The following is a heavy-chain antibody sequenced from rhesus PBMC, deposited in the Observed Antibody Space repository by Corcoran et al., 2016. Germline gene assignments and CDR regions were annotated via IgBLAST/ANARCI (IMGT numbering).Heavy chain of an antibody. V-gene: IGHV4-169*01. CDR2: IYGSGTST. CDR3: ARPYSGSWTLFDY. D-gene: IGHD6-25*01. J-gene: IGHJ4*01. Sequence: QLQLQESGPGLVKPSETLSLTCAVSGGSISSSYWSWIRQAPGKGLEWIGYIYGSGTSTNYNPSLKSRVTLSVDTSKNQLSLKLSSVTTADTAVYYCARPYSGSWTLFDYWGQGVLVTVSS. CDR1: GGSISSSY.